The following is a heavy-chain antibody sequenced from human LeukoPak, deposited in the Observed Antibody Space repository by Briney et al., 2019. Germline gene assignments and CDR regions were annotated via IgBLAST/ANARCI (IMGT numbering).Heavy chain of an antibody. CDR2: IWYDGSRT. CDR3: AKDLSYGSLWFDP. V-gene: IGHV3-33*06. D-gene: IGHD3-10*01. J-gene: IGHJ5*02. CDR1: GLTFSSHG. Sequence: GGSLRLSCAASGLTFSSHGMQWVRQAPGKGLEWVALIWYDGSRTNYVDSVMGRFTISRDSSKNTLYLQMDNLRVEDTAVYFCAKDLSYGSLWFDPWGQGTLVTVSS.